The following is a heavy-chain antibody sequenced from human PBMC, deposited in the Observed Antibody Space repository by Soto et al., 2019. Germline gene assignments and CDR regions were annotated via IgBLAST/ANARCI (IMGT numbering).Heavy chain of an antibody. CDR2: IIPIFGST. CDR3: ARDKRYYDSSGFYDFDY. CDR1: GGSFSSIS. J-gene: IGHJ4*02. Sequence: SVKVSCKAFGGSFSSISITWVRQAPGQGLEWMGGIIPIFGSTTYAQKFEGRVTITADKSTYTAYLELTSLRSEDTAVYYCARDKRYYDSSGFYDFDYWGQGTLVTVSS. V-gene: IGHV1-69*06. D-gene: IGHD3-22*01.